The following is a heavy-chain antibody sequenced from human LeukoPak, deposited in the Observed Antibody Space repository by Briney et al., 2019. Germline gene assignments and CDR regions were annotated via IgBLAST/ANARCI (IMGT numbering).Heavy chain of an antibody. V-gene: IGHV4-39*07. CDR3: ARDSYYYDSSGLSVFDY. CDR1: GGSSSSSSYY. J-gene: IGHJ4*02. CDR2: IYYSGST. D-gene: IGHD3-22*01. Sequence: SETLSLTCTVSGGSSSSSSYYWGWIRQPPGKGLEWIGSIYYSGSTYYNPSLKSRVTISVDTSKNQFSLKLSSVTAADTAVYYCARDSYYYDSSGLSVFDYWGQGTLVTVSS.